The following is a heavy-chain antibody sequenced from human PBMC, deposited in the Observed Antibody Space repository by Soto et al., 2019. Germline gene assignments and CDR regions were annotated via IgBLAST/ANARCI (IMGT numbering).Heavy chain of an antibody. CDR1: GGSLSNYY. CDR2: IDHRGLS. J-gene: IGHJ6*02. Sequence: SSETLSLTCALYGGSLSNYYWNWFHQPPGKGLEWIGEIDHRGLSNYNLSLKSRVVMSIDTSRNQFSLKLFSLTAADTAVYYCSRVDGSTYYGFDVWGQGATVTVSS. CDR3: SRVDGSTYYGFDV. D-gene: IGHD3-10*01. V-gene: IGHV4-34*01.